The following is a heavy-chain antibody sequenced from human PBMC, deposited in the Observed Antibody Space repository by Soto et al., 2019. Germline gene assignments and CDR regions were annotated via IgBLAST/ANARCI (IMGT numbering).Heavy chain of an antibody. CDR1: GFTFSTYA. CDR2: IRGSGAST. J-gene: IGHJ6*02. CDR3: AREGRGDYDYYYYGMDV. V-gene: IGHV3-23*01. Sequence: GGSLRLSCAASGFTFSTYAMTWVRQVPGKGLEWVSAIRGSGASTYYADSVKGRFTISRDNSKNTLFLQMNSLRAEDTAVYYCAREGRGDYDYYYYGMDVWGQGTTVTVSS. D-gene: IGHD4-17*01.